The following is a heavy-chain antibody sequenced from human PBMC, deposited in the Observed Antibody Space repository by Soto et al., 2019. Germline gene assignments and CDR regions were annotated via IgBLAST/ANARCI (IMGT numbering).Heavy chain of an antibody. Sequence: EGQLVESGGGRVKPGGSLRLSCAASGFTFSSYTMNWVRQAPGKGLEWVSSIRSSSSYIYYADSVKCRFTISRDNAKNSLYLQMNSLRAEDTAVYYCARDRSTPTVTPYYFDYWGQGTLVPVSS. D-gene: IGHD4-17*01. V-gene: IGHV3-21*01. CDR3: ARDRSTPTVTPYYFDY. CDR1: GFTFSSYT. CDR2: IRSSSSYI. J-gene: IGHJ4*02.